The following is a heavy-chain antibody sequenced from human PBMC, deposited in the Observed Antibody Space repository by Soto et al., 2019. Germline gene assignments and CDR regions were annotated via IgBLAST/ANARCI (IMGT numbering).Heavy chain of an antibody. V-gene: IGHV3-23*01. CDR1: GFTFGNYA. J-gene: IGHJ3*01. CDR2: ISDPGTST. Sequence: VLLLESGGGMVQPGGSLRLSCAASGFTFGNYAMNWVRQAPGKGLEWISSISDPGTSTYYANSVKGRFSMSRDNSKNTLFLQMNRLRADDTAVYFCAKSLVTPSDAFDLWGRGTLVTVSS. CDR3: AKSLVTPSDAFDL. D-gene: IGHD2-21*02.